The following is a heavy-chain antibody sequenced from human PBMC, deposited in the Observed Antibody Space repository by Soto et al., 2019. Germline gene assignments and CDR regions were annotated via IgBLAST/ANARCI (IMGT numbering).Heavy chain of an antibody. D-gene: IGHD5-18*01. J-gene: IGHJ3*01. CDR2: ISYDESTT. Sequence: PGGSLRLSCAASGFSFSSYGMHWVRQAPGKGLEWVAVISYDESTTFYADSVKGRFTISRDNSKNTLFLQMNSLRPEDTAVYYCSKAIIGSYDSDAFDVWGQGTMVTVSS. CDR1: GFSFSSYG. CDR3: SKAIIGSYDSDAFDV. V-gene: IGHV3-30*18.